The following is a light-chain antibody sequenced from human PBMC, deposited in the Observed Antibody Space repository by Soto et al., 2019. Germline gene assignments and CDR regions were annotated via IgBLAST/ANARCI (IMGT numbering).Light chain of an antibody. Sequence: QSVLAQPRSVSGSPGQSVTLSCTGTSSDVGCYDFVSWYQQYPGKAPKLIIFDVTERTSGVPDRFSGSKSGNSASLTISGLQAEDEADYYCSSYAGSYILGVFGGGTKLNVL. J-gene: IGLJ3*02. CDR3: SSYAGSYILGV. CDR1: SSDVGCYDF. CDR2: DVT. V-gene: IGLV2-11*01.